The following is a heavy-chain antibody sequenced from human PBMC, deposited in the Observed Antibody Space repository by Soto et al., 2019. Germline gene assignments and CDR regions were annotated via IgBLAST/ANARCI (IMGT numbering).Heavy chain of an antibody. CDR2: ISYDGSNK. CDR3: ANTPGPAVAGTLYFDY. CDR1: GFTFSSYG. V-gene: IGHV3-30*18. Sequence: GGSLRLSCAASGFTFSSYGMHWVRQAPGKGLEWVAVISYDGSNKYYADSVKGRFTISRDNSKNTLYLQMNSLRAEDTAVYYCANTPGPAVAGTLYFDYWGQGTLVTVSS. J-gene: IGHJ4*02. D-gene: IGHD6-19*01.